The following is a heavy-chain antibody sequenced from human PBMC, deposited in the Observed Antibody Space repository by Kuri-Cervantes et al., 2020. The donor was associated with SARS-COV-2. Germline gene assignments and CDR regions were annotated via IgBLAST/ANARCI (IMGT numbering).Heavy chain of an antibody. V-gene: IGHV3-53*01. Sequence: GESLKISCAASGFTVSSNYMSWVRQAPGKGLEWVSVIYSGGSTYYADSVKGRFTISRDNSKNTLYLQMNSLRAEDTAVYYCAKDHGSGWLGDNNWFDPWGQGTLVTVSS. CDR2: IYSGGST. J-gene: IGHJ5*02. CDR1: GFTVSSNY. D-gene: IGHD6-19*01. CDR3: AKDHGSGWLGDNNWFDP.